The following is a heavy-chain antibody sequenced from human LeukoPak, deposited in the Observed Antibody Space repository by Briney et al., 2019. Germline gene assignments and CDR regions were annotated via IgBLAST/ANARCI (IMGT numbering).Heavy chain of an antibody. V-gene: IGHV3-30*02. D-gene: IGHD1-26*01. Sequence: GGSLRLSCAASGFTFSSYSMNWVRQAPGKGLEWVAFIRYDGSNKDYADSVKGRFTISRDNSKNTVSLQMNSLRTDDTAVYFCAKSSGSGFDHWGQGTLVTVSS. CDR1: GFTFSSYS. CDR3: AKSSGSGFDH. J-gene: IGHJ4*02. CDR2: IRYDGSNK.